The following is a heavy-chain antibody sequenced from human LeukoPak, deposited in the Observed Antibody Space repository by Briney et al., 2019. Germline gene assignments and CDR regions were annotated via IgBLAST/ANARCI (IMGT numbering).Heavy chain of an antibody. Sequence: TSSETLSLTCTVSGGSIRSSSYYWGWIRQPPGKGLEWIGSIYYSGSSYYNPSLKSRVTISVDTSKNQFSLKLTSVTAADTALYYCARDLYSSRTNDAFVIWGQGTMVTVSS. D-gene: IGHD6-13*01. CDR3: ARDLYSSRTNDAFVI. CDR2: IYYSGSS. J-gene: IGHJ3*02. V-gene: IGHV4-39*07. CDR1: GGSIRSSSYY.